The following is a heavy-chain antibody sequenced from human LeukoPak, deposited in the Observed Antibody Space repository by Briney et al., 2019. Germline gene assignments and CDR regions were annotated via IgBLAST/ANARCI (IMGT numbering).Heavy chain of an antibody. J-gene: IGHJ5*02. CDR2: IFPADSDT. V-gene: IGHV5-51*01. D-gene: IGHD2-15*01. CDR1: GYSFTSYW. Sequence: GESLKPSCKASGYSFTSYWTGWVRPLAGKGLEWVGTIFPADSDTRYRPLFEGPVTISAAKSISTAYLPWGSLRASETAKYCCRRLSSASPWGQGTLVTVSS. CDR3: RRLSSASP.